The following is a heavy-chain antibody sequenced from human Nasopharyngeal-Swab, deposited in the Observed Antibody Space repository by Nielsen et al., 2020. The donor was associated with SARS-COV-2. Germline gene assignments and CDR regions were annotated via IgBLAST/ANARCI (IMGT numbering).Heavy chain of an antibody. J-gene: IGHJ4*02. V-gene: IGHV4-59*01. D-gene: IGHD5-18*01. CDR3: ARDDTAMATGFDY. CDR1: GGSISSYY. CDR2: IFQSGST. Sequence: SETLSLTCTVSGGSISSYYWSWIRQPPGKGLEWIGYIFQSGSTNYNPSLKSRVTISVDTSKNQFSLRLSSVTAADTAVYYCARDDTAMATGFDYWGQGVLVTVSS.